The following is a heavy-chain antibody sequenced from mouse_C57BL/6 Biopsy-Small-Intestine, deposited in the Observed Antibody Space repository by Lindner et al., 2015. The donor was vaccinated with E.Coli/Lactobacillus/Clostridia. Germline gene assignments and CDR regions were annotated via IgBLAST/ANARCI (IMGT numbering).Heavy chain of an antibody. CDR3: ARDYYGSSAY. V-gene: IGHV3-5*01. Sequence: EVQLQESGPGLVKPSQTVFLTCTVTGISITTGNYRWSWIRQFPGNKLEWIGYICYSGTITYNPSLTSRTTITRDTPKNQFFLEMNSLTAEDTATYYCARDYYGSSAYWGQGTLVTVSA. D-gene: IGHD1-1*01. J-gene: IGHJ3*01. CDR1: GISITTGNYR. CDR2: ICYSGTI.